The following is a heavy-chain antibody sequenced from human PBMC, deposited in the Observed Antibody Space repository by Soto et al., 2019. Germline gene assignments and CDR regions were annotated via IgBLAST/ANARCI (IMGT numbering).Heavy chain of an antibody. J-gene: IGHJ4*02. CDR1: GCPLTDLS. D-gene: IGHD6-19*01. Sequence: QVRLLQSEDEVKNPWASLKASSQVSGCPLTDLSVHWERQAAGAGLEWLGGFAPEDGETIYAQKFQGRVTMAEDTSTDTIYMELSSLRSEDSAVYYCATGLVVAGDTPLQDWGQGTLVTVSS. V-gene: IGHV1-24*01. CDR2: FAPEDGET. CDR3: ATGLVVAGDTPLQD.